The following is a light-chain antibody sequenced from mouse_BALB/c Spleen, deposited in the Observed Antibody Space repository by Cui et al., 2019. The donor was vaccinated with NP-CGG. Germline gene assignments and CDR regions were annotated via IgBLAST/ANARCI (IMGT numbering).Light chain of an antibody. CDR3: ALWYSNHWV. V-gene: IGLV1*01. CDR1: TGAVTTSNY. CDR2: GTN. Sequence: QAVVTQESALTTSPGETVTLTCRSSTGAVTTSNYANWVQEKPDHLFTGLIGGTNNRVPGVPARFSGSLIGDKAALIITVAQTEDEAIYFCALWYSNHWVFGGGTKLTVL. J-gene: IGLJ1*01.